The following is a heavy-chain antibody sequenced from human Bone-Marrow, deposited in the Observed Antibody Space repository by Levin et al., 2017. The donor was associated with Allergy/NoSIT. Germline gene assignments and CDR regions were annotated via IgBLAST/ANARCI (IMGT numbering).Heavy chain of an antibody. Sequence: GESLKISCAASGFTFSSYAMSWVRQAPGKGLEWVSAISGSGGSTYYADSVKGRFTISRDNSKNTLYLQMNSLRAEDTAVYYCAKGGCSGGSCYYFDYWGQGTLVTVSS. CDR2: ISGSGGST. CDR1: GFTFSSYA. V-gene: IGHV3-23*01. D-gene: IGHD2-15*01. J-gene: IGHJ4*02. CDR3: AKGGCSGGSCYYFDY.